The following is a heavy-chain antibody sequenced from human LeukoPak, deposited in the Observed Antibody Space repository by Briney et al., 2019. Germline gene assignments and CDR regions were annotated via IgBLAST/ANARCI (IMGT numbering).Heavy chain of an antibody. CDR2: ISGSGGST. D-gene: IGHD1-1*01. CDR1: GFTFSSYA. V-gene: IGHV3-23*01. CDR3: ARDTRSVLGFDP. J-gene: IGHJ5*02. Sequence: GGSLRLSCAASGFTFSSYAMSWVRQAPGKGLEWVSAISGSGGSTYYADSVKGRFTISRDNSKNTLYLQMNSLRAEDTAVYYCARDTRSVLGFDPWGQGTLVTVSS.